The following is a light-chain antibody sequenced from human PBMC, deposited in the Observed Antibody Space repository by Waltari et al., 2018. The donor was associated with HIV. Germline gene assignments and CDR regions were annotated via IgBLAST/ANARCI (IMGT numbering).Light chain of an antibody. V-gene: IGLV3-21*02. CDR3: QVWDGTSDHVV. J-gene: IGLJ2*01. CDR2: DDD. CDR1: NIGSQS. Sequence: YVLTQAPSVSVAPGPTARITCGGNNIGSQSSHWYPRRPGQAPVLVVYDDDDRPSGIPERFSGSNFGNTATLTITRVEAGDEADYYCQVWDGTSDHVVFGGGTKLTVL.